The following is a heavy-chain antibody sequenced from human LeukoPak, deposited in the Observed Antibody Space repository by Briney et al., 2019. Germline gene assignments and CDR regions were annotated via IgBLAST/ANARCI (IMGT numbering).Heavy chain of an antibody. CDR1: GVTFSSYA. Sequence: GGSLRLSCAASGVTFSSYAMHWVRQAPGKGLEWVAVISYDGSNKYYADSVEGRFTISRDNSKNTLYLQMNSLRAEDTAVYYCARQVVPAENWFDPWGQGTLVTVSS. D-gene: IGHD2-2*01. J-gene: IGHJ5*02. CDR3: ARQVVPAENWFDP. V-gene: IGHV3-30*04. CDR2: ISYDGSNK.